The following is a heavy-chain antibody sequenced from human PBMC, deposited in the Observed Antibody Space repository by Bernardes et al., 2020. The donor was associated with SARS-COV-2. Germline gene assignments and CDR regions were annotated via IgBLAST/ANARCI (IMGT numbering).Heavy chain of an antibody. J-gene: IGHJ4*02. V-gene: IGHV1-46*03. D-gene: IGHD2-15*01. CDR3: VRGGYDSGGEYPSYYFDY. Sequence: ASVKVSCKASGYSFSDHYIHWVRQHGQGLEWMGISNPRGGTATYAQRFQGRVTMTRDTSTSTVFMELSSLTSEDAAVYYCVRGGYDSGGEYPSYYFDYWGQGTPVTASS. CDR2: SNPRGGTA. CDR1: GYSFSDHY.